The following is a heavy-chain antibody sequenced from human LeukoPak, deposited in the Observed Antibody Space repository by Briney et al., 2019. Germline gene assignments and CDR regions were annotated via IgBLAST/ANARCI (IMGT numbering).Heavy chain of an antibody. D-gene: IGHD5-24*01. CDR3: ARKVGMATIHYYYMDV. CDR2: INHSGST. V-gene: IGHV4-34*01. J-gene: IGHJ6*03. Sequence: SETLSLTCAVYGGSFSGYYWSWIRQPPGKGLEWIGEINHSGSTNYDPSLKSRVTISVDTSKNQFSLKLSSVTAADTAVCYCARKVGMATIHYYYMDVWGPGTTVTVSS. CDR1: GGSFSGYY.